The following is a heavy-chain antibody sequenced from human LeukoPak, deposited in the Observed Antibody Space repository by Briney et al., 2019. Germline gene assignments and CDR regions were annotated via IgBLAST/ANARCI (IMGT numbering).Heavy chain of an antibody. CDR3: ARGGYSSTSCYWTSEPRYMDV. CDR2: ISAYNGNT. CDR1: GYTFTSYG. V-gene: IGHV1-18*01. J-gene: IGHJ6*03. D-gene: IGHD2-2*01. Sequence: ASVKVSCKASGYTFTSYGISWVRQAPGQGLEWMRWISAYNGNTNYAQKLQGRVTMTTDTSTSTAYMELRSLRSDDTAVYYCARGGYSSTSCYWTSEPRYMDVWGKGTTVTVSS.